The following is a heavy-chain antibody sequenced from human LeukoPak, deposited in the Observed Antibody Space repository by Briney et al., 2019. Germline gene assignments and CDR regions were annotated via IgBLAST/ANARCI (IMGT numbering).Heavy chain of an antibody. Sequence: SETLSLTCTVSGGSISSGGYYWSWIRQHPGKGLEWIGYIYYSGSTYYNPSLKSRVTISVDTSKNQFSLKLSSVTAADTAVYYCARESRGGPSSPYGMDAWGQGTTVTVSS. J-gene: IGHJ6*02. CDR1: GGSISSGGYY. V-gene: IGHV4-31*03. CDR3: ARESRGGPSSPYGMDA. CDR2: IYYSGST. D-gene: IGHD3-3*01.